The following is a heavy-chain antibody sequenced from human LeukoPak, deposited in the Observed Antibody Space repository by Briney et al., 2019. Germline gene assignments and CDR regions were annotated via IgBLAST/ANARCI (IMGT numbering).Heavy chain of an antibody. Sequence: PGGSLRLSCAASGFTFNNYAMHWVRQAPGKGLEWVAFISYDGSNKYYADSVKGRFTISRDNSKNTLHVEMRSLRAEDTAVYYCARDRIGEYYFDYWGQGTLVTVSS. CDR3: ARDRIGEYYFDY. V-gene: IGHV3-30-3*01. CDR2: ISYDGSNK. J-gene: IGHJ4*02. D-gene: IGHD3-10*01. CDR1: GFTFNNYA.